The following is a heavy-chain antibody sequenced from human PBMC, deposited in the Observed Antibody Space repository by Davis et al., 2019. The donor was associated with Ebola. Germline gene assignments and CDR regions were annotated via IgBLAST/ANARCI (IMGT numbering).Heavy chain of an antibody. V-gene: IGHV1-18*01. J-gene: IGHJ5*01. Sequence: SVKVSCKASSYTFTSYGISWVRQAPGQGLEWMGWISAYSGNTNYAQKLQGRVTMTTDTSRSTAYMELRSLRSDDTAVYYCAREAGATTRIYDSWGQGTLVTVSS. CDR2: ISAYSGNT. D-gene: IGHD1-26*01. CDR1: SYTFTSYG. CDR3: AREAGATTRIYDS.